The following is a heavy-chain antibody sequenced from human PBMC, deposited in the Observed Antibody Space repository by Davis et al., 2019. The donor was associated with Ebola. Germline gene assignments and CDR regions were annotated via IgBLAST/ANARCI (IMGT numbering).Heavy chain of an antibody. V-gene: IGHV3-21*01. Sequence: AGSLTLSCAASGFTFSSYCMNWVRQAPGKGLEWVSSISSSSSYIYYADSVNGRFTISRDNAKNSLYLQMNSLGDEETAVYYCARDPPVSMGSDAFDVWGRGTMVTVSS. CDR1: GFTFSSYC. D-gene: IGHD2-8*01. CDR3: ARDPPVSMGSDAFDV. J-gene: IGHJ3*01. CDR2: ISSSSSYI.